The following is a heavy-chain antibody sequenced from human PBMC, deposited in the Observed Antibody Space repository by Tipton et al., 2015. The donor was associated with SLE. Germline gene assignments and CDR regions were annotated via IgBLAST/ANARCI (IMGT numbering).Heavy chain of an antibody. CDR1: GFTFSSYG. J-gene: IGHJ4*02. CDR3: ARDPRGDSRGYLTY. Sequence: SLRLSCAASGFTFSSYGMHWVRQAPGKGLEWVSAITWSGVVMGYADSVKGRFTISRDNTENSLYLQMNNLRVEDTALYYCARDPRGDSRGYLTYWGQGTLVTVSS. V-gene: IGHV3-9*01. CDR2: ITWSGVVM. D-gene: IGHD3-16*01.